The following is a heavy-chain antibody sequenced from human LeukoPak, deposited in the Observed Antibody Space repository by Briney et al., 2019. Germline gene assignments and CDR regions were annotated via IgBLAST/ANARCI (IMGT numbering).Heavy chain of an antibody. CDR1: GYSFTSYW. CDR2: IYPGDSDP. CDR3: ARQENYDTRIDY. V-gene: IGHV5-51*01. D-gene: IGHD3-22*01. J-gene: IGHJ4*02. Sequence: GESLKISFKGSGYSFTSYWIGWVRPMPGKGMEWMGIIYPGDSDPRYSPSFQGQVTISADKSISTAYLQWSSLKASDTAMYYCARQENYDTRIDYWGQGTLVTVSS.